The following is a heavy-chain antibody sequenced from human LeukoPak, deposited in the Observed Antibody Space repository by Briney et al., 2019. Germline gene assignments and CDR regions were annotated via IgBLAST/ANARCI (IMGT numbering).Heavy chain of an antibody. CDR3: ARVKYSGYDLGLTDY. V-gene: IGHV4-59*12. D-gene: IGHD5-12*01. Sequence: SETLSLTCTVSGGSISSYYWSWIRQPPGKGLEWIGYIYYSGSTNYNPSLKSRVTISVDTSKNQFSLKLSSVTAADTAVYYCARVKYSGYDLGLTDYWGQGTLVTVSS. CDR2: IYYSGST. J-gene: IGHJ4*02. CDR1: GGSISSYY.